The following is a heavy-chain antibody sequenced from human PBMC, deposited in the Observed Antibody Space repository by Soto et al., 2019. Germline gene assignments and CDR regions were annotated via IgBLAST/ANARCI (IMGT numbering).Heavy chain of an antibody. CDR3: AREDIVVVPAANYYYYYGMDV. Sequence: GGSLRLSCAASGFTFSSYGMHWVRQAPGKGLEWVAVIWYDGSNKYYADSVKGRFTISRDNSKNTLYLQMNSLRAEDTAVYYCAREDIVVVPAANYYYYYGMDVWGQGTTVTVS. D-gene: IGHD2-2*01. CDR1: GFTFSSYG. CDR2: IWYDGSNK. J-gene: IGHJ6*02. V-gene: IGHV3-33*01.